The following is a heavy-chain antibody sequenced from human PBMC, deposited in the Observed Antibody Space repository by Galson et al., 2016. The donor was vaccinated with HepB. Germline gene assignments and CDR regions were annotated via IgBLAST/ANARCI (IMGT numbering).Heavy chain of an antibody. V-gene: IGHV1-18*04. D-gene: IGHD2-21*02. CDR1: GYTFTSYG. J-gene: IGHJ5*01. CDR3: ARSGDGNWFES. Sequence: SVKVSCKASGYTFTSYGIGWVRQAPGQGLEWMGWISGYNGYPDSAQKLQGRATMTTDTSTSTAYMALSSLRSDDTAVYFCARSGDGNWFESWGQGTLVTVSS. CDR2: ISGYNGYP.